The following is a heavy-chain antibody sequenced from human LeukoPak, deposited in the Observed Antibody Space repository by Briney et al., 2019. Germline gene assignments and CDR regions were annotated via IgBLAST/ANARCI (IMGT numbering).Heavy chain of an antibody. J-gene: IGHJ4*02. CDR2: ISYDGSNK. Sequence: GRSLRLSCAASGFTFSGYAMHWVRQAPGKGLEWVAVISYDGSNKYYADSVKGRFTISRDNSKNTLYLQMNSLRTEDTAVYYCARNNYGEYYFDYWGQGTLVTVSS. CDR3: ARNNYGEYYFDY. V-gene: IGHV3-30-3*01. CDR1: GFTFSGYA. D-gene: IGHD4-17*01.